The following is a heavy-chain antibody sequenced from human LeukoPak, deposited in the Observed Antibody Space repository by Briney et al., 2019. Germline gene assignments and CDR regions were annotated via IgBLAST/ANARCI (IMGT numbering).Heavy chain of an antibody. CDR1: GGSISSGGYS. V-gene: IGHV4-30-2*01. Sequence: SETLSLTCAVSGGSISSGGYSWSWTRQPPGKGLEWIGYIYHSGSTYYNPSLKSRVTISVDRSKNQFSLKLSSVTAADTAVYYCARAPTYYYYGMDVWGQGTTVTVSS. CDR2: IYHSGST. J-gene: IGHJ6*02. CDR3: ARAPTYYYYGMDV.